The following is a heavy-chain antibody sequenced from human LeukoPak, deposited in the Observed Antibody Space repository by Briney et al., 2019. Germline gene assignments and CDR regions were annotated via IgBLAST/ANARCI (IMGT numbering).Heavy chain of an antibody. CDR1: GFSFDDLG. Sequence: GGSLRLSCAASGFSFDDLGMTWVRQVPGKGLEWVAGINWNGASTGYADSVRGRFTISRDNAKNSLYLQMNSLRAEDTALYYCARAVCPTIKFCDTSYFMDVWGKGTTVNVS. CDR2: INWNGAST. D-gene: IGHD1/OR15-1a*01. CDR3: ARAVCPTIKFCDTSYFMDV. J-gene: IGHJ6*03. V-gene: IGHV3-20*04.